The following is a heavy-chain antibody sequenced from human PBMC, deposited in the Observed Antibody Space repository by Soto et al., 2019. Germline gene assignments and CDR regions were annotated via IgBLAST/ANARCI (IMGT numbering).Heavy chain of an antibody. V-gene: IGHV1-18*01. Sequence: ASVKVSCKASGYTFTSYGISWVRQAPGQGLEWMGWISAYNGNTNYAQKLQGRVTMTTDTSASTAYMELRSLRSDDTAVYYCARDPTVTHAFDIWGQGTMVTVSS. J-gene: IGHJ3*02. CDR2: ISAYNGNT. CDR1: GYTFTSYG. CDR3: ARDPTVTHAFDI. D-gene: IGHD4-17*01.